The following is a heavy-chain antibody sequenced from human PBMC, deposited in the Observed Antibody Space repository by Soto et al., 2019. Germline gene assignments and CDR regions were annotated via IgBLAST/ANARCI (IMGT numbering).Heavy chain of an antibody. J-gene: IGHJ4*02. D-gene: IGHD1-7*01. V-gene: IGHV1-69*02. CDR1: GGTFSSYT. CDR3: ARVNGTKRTGFDY. CDR2: IIPILGIA. Sequence: QVQLVQSGAEVKKPGSSVKVSCKASGGTFSSYTISCVRQAPGQGLEWMGRIIPILGIANYAQKFQGRVTITADKSTSTAYMELSSLRSEDTAVYYCARVNGTKRTGFDYWGQGTLVTVSS.